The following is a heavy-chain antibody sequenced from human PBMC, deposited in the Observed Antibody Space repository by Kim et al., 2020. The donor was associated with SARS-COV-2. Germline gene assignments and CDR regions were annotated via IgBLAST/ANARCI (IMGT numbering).Heavy chain of an antibody. Sequence: DSVKGRFTISRDNAKTSLYLKMNSRRAEDTAVYYCARAHGGYGDYEGAFDYWGQGTLVTVSS. J-gene: IGHJ4*02. V-gene: IGHV3-11*01. D-gene: IGHD4-17*01. CDR3: ARAHGGYGDYEGAFDY.